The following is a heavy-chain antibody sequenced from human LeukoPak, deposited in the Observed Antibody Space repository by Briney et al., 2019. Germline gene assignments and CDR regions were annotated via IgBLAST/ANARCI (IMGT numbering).Heavy chain of an antibody. J-gene: IGHJ4*02. D-gene: IGHD3-22*01. V-gene: IGHV1-18*01. Sequence: GASVQVSCKASGYTFTSYGISWVRQAPGQGLEWMGWISAYNGNTNYAQKLQGRVTMTTDTSTSTAYMELRSLRSDDTAVYYCARDWSYYDSSGYIGFFDYWGQGTLVTVSS. CDR1: GYTFTSYG. CDR2: ISAYNGNT. CDR3: ARDWSYYDSSGYIGFFDY.